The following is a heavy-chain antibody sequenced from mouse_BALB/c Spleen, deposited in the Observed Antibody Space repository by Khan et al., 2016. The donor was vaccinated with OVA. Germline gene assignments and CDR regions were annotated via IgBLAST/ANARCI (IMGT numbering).Heavy chain of an antibody. CDR3: ARQPYYHYNVMDY. D-gene: IGHD2-4*01. J-gene: IGHJ4*01. CDR2: IWTDGST. V-gene: IGHV2-6-1*01. CDR1: GFSLTNYG. Sequence: VMLVESGPGLVAPSQSLSITCTISGFSLTNYGVHWVRQPPGKGLEWLGVIWTDGSTTYNSALKSRLTITKDNSKSQVFLKMNSLQTDDTAIYFCARQPYYHYNVMDYWGQGTSVTVSS.